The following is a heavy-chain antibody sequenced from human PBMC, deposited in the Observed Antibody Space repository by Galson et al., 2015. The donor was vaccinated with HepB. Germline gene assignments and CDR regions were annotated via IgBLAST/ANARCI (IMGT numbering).Heavy chain of an antibody. CDR2: ISSSSSTI. J-gene: IGHJ6*02. CDR3: ARDSIVVVPAANYYYYYYGMDV. D-gene: IGHD2-2*01. Sequence: SLRLSCAASGFTFSSYSMNWVRQAPGKGLEWVSYISSSSSTIYYADSVKGRFTISRDNAKNSLYLQMNSLRDEDTAVYYCARDSIVVVPAANYYYYYYGMDVWGQGTTVTVSS. V-gene: IGHV3-48*02. CDR1: GFTFSSYS.